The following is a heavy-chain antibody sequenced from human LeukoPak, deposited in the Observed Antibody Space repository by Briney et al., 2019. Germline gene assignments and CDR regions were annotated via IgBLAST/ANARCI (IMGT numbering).Heavy chain of an antibody. V-gene: IGHV1-69*05. D-gene: IGHD6-13*01. J-gene: IGHJ4*02. Sequence: SVKVSCKASGGTFSNYPFTWVRQAPGQGLEWVGGIIPMFAATDYAQKFQGRVTITTDESTNTAYMELSSLTSEDTAVYYCARPRPEHTSSWYQIEFWGQGTLVTVSS. CDR3: ARPRPEHTSSWYQIEF. CDR2: IIPMFAAT. CDR1: GGTFSNYP.